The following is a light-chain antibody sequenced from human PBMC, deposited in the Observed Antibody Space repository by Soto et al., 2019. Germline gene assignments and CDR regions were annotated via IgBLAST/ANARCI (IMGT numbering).Light chain of an antibody. J-gene: IGKJ1*01. CDR1: QGIRNH. V-gene: IGKV1-6*01. CDR2: GAS. CDR3: LQDYHYPRT. Sequence: ATPLTQSPSSLSASIGDRVTITCRASQGIRNHLGWYQQKPGNAPKLLIYGASTLQDGVPSRFSGNGSATDFTLTITSLQHEDFATYYCLQDYHYPRTFGQGTKVDIK.